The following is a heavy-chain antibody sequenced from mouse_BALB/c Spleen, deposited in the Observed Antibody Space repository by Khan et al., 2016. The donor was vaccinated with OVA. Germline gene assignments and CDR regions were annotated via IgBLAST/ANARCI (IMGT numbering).Heavy chain of an antibody. Sequence: EVELVQSGGDLVKPGGSLKLSCAASGFTFSTYGMSWVRQTPDKRLEWVATISSGGSSTYYPDNLKGRFTISRDNAKNTLYLQMSSLKSEDKAMYYCARLADYYNSEGFDYWGQGTLVTVSA. CDR1: GFTFSTYG. J-gene: IGHJ3*01. CDR2: ISSGGSST. D-gene: IGHD1-1*01. CDR3: ARLADYYNSEGFDY. V-gene: IGHV5-6*01.